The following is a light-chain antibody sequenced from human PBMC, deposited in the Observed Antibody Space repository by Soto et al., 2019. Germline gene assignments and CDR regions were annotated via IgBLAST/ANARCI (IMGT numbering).Light chain of an antibody. V-gene: IGKV3-20*01. J-gene: IGKJ2*01. CDR3: QQYGSSPPMYT. CDR1: QSVSSTY. Sequence: EIVLTQSPGTLSLSPGERATLSCRASQSVSSTYLAWYQHKPGQAPRLLIYGASSRATGIPDRFSGSASGTDFTLTISRLEPEDFAVYYCQQYGSSPPMYTFGQGTKLEIK. CDR2: GAS.